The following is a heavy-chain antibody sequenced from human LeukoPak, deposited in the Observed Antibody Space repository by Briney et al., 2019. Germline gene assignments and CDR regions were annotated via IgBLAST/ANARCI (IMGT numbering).Heavy chain of an antibody. CDR1: GFTFSSFA. J-gene: IGHJ6*03. CDR3: ARDQSYGDYLLSYMDV. V-gene: IGHV3-30-3*01. D-gene: IGHD4-17*01. CDR2: ISYDGSKK. Sequence: PGGSLRLSCAASGFTFSSFALHWVRQAPGKGLECVAAISYDGSKKYYADSVKGRFTISRDNAKNTLYLQMNSLRTEDTAVYYCARDQSYGDYLLSYMDVWGKGTTVTVSS.